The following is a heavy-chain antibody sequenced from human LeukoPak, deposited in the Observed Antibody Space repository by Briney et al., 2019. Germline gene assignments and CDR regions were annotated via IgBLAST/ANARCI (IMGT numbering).Heavy chain of an antibody. V-gene: IGHV4-59*01. CDR2: IYYSGST. CDR3: ARRPRNDILTGTPFDY. J-gene: IGHJ4*02. D-gene: IGHD3-9*01. Sequence: SETLSLTCAVYGGSFSGYYWSWIRQPPGKGLEWIGYIYYSGSTDSNPSLKSRVTISVDTSKNQFSLKLRSVTAADTAVYYCARRPRNDILTGTPFDYWGQGILVTVSS. CDR1: GGSFSGYY.